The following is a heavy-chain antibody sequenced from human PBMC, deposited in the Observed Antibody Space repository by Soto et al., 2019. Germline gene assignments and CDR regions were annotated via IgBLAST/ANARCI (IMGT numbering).Heavy chain of an antibody. D-gene: IGHD6-6*01. CDR3: VKERGQQHVPESPDS. J-gene: IGHJ5*01. Sequence: GGSLRLSCAASGFTFSRYAMSWVRQAPGKGLEWVSAISGSGGSTYYADSVKGRFTISRDNSKNTLYLQMNSLRAEDTAVYYCVKERGQQHVPESPDSRGQGTLVIVSS. CDR1: GFTFSRYA. V-gene: IGHV3-23*01. CDR2: ISGSGGST.